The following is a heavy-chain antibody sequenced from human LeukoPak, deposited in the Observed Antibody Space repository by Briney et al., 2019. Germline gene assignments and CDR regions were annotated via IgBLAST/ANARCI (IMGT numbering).Heavy chain of an antibody. J-gene: IGHJ4*02. V-gene: IGHV1-2*04. CDR2: INPNSSGT. D-gene: IGHD5-18*01. CDR3: ARGGYSYGPYYFDY. Sequence: ASVKVSCKASGYTFTGYYMHWVRQAPGQGLEWMGWINPNSSGTNYAQKFQGWVTMTRDTSISTAYMELSRLRSEDTAVYYCARGGYSYGPYYFDYWGQGTLVTVSS. CDR1: GYTFTGYY.